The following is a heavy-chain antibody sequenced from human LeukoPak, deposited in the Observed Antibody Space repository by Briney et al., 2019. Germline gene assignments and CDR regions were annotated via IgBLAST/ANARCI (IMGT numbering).Heavy chain of an antibody. CDR2: ISSSSSYI. CDR3: ARDSGSYYRFHYYGMDV. CDR1: GFTFSSYR. D-gene: IGHD1-26*01. V-gene: IGHV3-21*01. Sequence: GGSLRLSCAASGFTFSSYRMNWVRQAPGKGLEWVSSISSSSSYIYYADSVKGRFTISRDNAKNSLYLQMNSLRAEDTAVYYCARDSGSYYRFHYYGMDVWGQGTTVTVSS. J-gene: IGHJ6*02.